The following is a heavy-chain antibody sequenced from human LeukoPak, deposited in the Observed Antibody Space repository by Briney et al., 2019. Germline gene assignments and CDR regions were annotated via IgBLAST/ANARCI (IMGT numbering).Heavy chain of an antibody. CDR3: ARGVRITMIVVD. CDR1: GDSVSSNSAA. D-gene: IGHD3-22*01. CDR2: TYYRSKWYN. Sequence: SQTLSLICAISGDSVSSNSAAWSWIRQSPSRGLEWLGRTYYRSKWYNDYAVSVKSRITINPDTSKNQFSLQLNSVTPEDTAVYYCARGVRITMIVVDWGQGTLVTVSS. J-gene: IGHJ4*02. V-gene: IGHV6-1*01.